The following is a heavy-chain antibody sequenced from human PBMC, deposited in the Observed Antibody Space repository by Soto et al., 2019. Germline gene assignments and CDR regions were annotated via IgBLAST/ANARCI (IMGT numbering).Heavy chain of an antibody. Sequence: SETLSLTCTVSGDSSSSGDYYWSWIRQPPGKGLEWIGYIYYSGSTYYNPSLKSRVTISVDTSKNQFSLKLSSVTAADTAVYYCARDIRGDPQSDYYYGMDVWGQGTTVTVSS. CDR2: IYYSGST. V-gene: IGHV4-30-4*01. CDR3: ARDIRGDPQSDYYYGMDV. CDR1: GDSSSSGDYY. D-gene: IGHD4-17*01. J-gene: IGHJ6*02.